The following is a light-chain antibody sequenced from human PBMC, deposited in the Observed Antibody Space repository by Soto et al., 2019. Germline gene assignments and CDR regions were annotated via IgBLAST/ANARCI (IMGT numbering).Light chain of an antibody. CDR2: GAS. V-gene: IGKV3-20*01. Sequence: EIVLTQSPGTLSLSPGERATLSCRASQSVSSSYLAWYQQKPGQAPRLLIYGASSRATGIPDRFSGSGSGTDFTLTISRPEPEDFAVDYCQQYGSSPLYTFGQGTKLEIK. CDR3: QQYGSSPLYT. CDR1: QSVSSSY. J-gene: IGKJ2*01.